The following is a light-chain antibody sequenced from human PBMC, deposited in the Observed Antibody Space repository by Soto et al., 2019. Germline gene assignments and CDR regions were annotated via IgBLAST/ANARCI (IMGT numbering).Light chain of an antibody. J-gene: IGKJ5*01. CDR3: QQLNTYLIT. CDR1: QGISTY. CDR2: STS. V-gene: IGKV1-8*01. Sequence: AIRMTQSPSSLSASPGDRVTSTCRASQGISTYLAWYQQKPGKVPKLLIYSTSTLQSGVPSRFSGSASGTEFTLSISGLQPEDFATYYCQQLNTYLITFGQGTRLEIK.